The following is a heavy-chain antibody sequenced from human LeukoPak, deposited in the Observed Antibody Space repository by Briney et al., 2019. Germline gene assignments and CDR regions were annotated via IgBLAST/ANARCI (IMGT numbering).Heavy chain of an antibody. CDR3: ARDHDPGYSSGWYY. CDR2: IYYSGST. CDR1: GGSISSYY. J-gene: IGHJ4*02. Sequence: SETLSLTYTVSGGSISSYYWIWIRQPPGKGLKWIGYIYYSGSTNYNPPLKSRVTISVDTSKNQFSLKLSSVTAADTAVYYCARDHDPGYSSGWYYWGQGTLVTVSS. D-gene: IGHD6-19*01. V-gene: IGHV4-59*01.